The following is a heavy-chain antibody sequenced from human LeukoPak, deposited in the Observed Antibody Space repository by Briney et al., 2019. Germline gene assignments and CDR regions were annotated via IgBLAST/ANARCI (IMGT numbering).Heavy chain of an antibody. CDR2: ISSSGSTI. J-gene: IGHJ6*03. D-gene: IGHD2-8*02. CDR3: SRKVVWQNYYYYYMDV. V-gene: IGHV3-48*03. Sequence: GGSLRLSCAASGFTFSSYEMNWVRQAPGKGLEWVSYISSSGSTIYYADSVKGRFTISRDNAKNSLYLQMNSLRAEDTAVYYCSRKVVWQNYYYYYMDVWGKGTTVTISS. CDR1: GFTFSSYE.